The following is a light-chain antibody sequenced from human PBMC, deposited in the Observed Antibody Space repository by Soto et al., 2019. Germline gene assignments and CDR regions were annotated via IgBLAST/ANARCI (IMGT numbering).Light chain of an antibody. Sequence: EIVMTQSPATLSVSPGERATLSCRASQSVSTNLAWYQQKPGQAPRLLIYAASTRATGIPATFSGSGSGTEFNLAISSLLAEDVVGSYCEQYYNWPPLTVGGGTKVEIK. CDR2: AAS. CDR3: EQYYNWPPLT. V-gene: IGKV3-15*01. J-gene: IGKJ4*01. CDR1: QSVSTN.